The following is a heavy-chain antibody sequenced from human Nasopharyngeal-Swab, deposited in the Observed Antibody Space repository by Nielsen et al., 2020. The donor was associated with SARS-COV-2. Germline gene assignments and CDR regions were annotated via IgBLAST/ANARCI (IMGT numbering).Heavy chain of an antibody. D-gene: IGHD2-2*01. CDR2: VSHGGGT. J-gene: IGHJ6*03. CDR3: ARGISGVVPAPILGVGPYYHYYSMDV. Sequence: SETLSLTCAVYGGSFSGHQWSWVRQPPGKGLEWIGEVSHGGGTNSNPSLKSRVTISVATSKNQFSLKLSSVTAADTAVYYCARGISGVVPAPILGVGPYYHYYSMDVWGKGTTVTVSS. V-gene: IGHV4-34*01. CDR1: GGSFSGHQ.